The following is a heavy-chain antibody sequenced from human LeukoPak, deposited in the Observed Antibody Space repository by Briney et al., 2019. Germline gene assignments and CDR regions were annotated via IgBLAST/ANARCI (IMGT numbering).Heavy chain of an antibody. J-gene: IGHJ6*02. Sequence: ASVKVSCKASGYTFTSYDINWVRQATGQGLEWRGWMNPNSGNTGYAQKFQGRVTMTRNTSISTAYMELSSLRSEDTAVYYCARAGELGYCSGGSCSDHYYYYYGMDVWGQGTTVTVSS. D-gene: IGHD2-15*01. CDR2: MNPNSGNT. CDR1: GYTFTSYD. CDR3: ARAGELGYCSGGSCSDHYYYYYGMDV. V-gene: IGHV1-8*01.